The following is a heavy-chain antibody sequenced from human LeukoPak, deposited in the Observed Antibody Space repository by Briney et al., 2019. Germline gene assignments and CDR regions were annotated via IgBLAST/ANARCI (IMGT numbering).Heavy chain of an antibody. D-gene: IGHD5-24*01. CDR3: ARGGRWLQSRFDY. CDR2: INHSGST. Sequence: GSLRLSCAASGFTFSDYYMSWIRQPPGKGLEWIGEINHSGSTNYNPSLKSRVTISVDTSKNQFSLKLSSVTAADTAVYYCARGGRWLQSRFDYWGQGTLVTVSS. CDR1: GFTFSDYY. J-gene: IGHJ4*02. V-gene: IGHV4-34*01.